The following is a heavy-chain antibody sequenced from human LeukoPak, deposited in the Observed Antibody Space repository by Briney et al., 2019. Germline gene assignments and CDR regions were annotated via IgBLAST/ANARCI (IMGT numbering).Heavy chain of an antibody. CDR3: ARDASPDIVVVPAASYYYYYGMDV. V-gene: IGHV3-53*01. J-gene: IGHJ6*02. Sequence: RGGSLRLPCAASGFTVNSNYMSWVRQAPGKGLEWGSVISGSGGLTYYADSVKGRFTISRDNSKNTLYLQMNSLRAEDTAVYYCARDASPDIVVVPAASYYYYYGMDVWGQGTTVTVSS. CDR2: ISGSGGLT. CDR1: GFTVNSNY. D-gene: IGHD2-2*01.